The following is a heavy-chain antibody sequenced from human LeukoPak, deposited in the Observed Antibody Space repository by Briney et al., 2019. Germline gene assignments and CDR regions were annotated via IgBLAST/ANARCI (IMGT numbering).Heavy chain of an antibody. D-gene: IGHD6-19*01. CDR2: ISYDGSNK. J-gene: IGHJ4*02. V-gene: IGHV3-30-3*01. Sequence: PGRSLRLSCAASGFTFSSYAMHWVRQAPGKGLEWVAVISYDGSNKYYADSVKGRFTISRDNSKNTLYLQMNSLRAEDTAVYYCAREGDQWLTNDYFDYWGQGTLVTVSS. CDR1: GFTFSSYA. CDR3: AREGDQWLTNDYFDY.